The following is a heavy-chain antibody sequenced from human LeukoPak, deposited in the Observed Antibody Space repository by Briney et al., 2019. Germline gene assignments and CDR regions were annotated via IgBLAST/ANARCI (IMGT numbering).Heavy chain of an antibody. CDR2: IYCSGST. CDR1: GGSISSGGYY. V-gene: IGHV4-31*03. Sequence: SETLSLTCTVSGGSISSGGYYWSWIRQHPGKGLEWIGYIYCSGSTYYNPSLKSRVTISVDTSKNQFSLKLSSVTAADTAVYYCARAATVTDFDYWGQGTLVTVSS. J-gene: IGHJ4*02. CDR3: ARAATVTDFDY. D-gene: IGHD4-17*01.